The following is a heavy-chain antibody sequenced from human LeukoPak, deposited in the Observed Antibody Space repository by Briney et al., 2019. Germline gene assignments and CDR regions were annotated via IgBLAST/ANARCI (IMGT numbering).Heavy chain of an antibody. CDR2: INPNSGGT. CDR3: ARDYDILTGYPKENYFDY. CDR1: GYTFTGYY. Sequence: ASVKVSCKASGYTFTGYYMHWVRQAPGQGLEWMGWINPNSGGTNYAQKFQGRVTMTRGTSISTAYMELSRLRSDDTAVYYCARDYDILTGYPKENYFDYWGQGTLVTVSS. J-gene: IGHJ4*02. V-gene: IGHV1-2*02. D-gene: IGHD3-9*01.